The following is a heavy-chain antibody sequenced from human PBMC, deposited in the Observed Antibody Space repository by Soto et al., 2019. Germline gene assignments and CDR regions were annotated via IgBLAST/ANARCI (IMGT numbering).Heavy chain of an antibody. CDR2: IYYSGST. J-gene: IGHJ6*03. Sequence: SETLSLTCTVSGGSISSYYWSWIRQPPGKGLEWIGYIYYSGSTNYNPSLKSRVTISVDTSKNQFSLKLSSVTAADTAVYYCARFMTNHYMDVWGKGTTVTSP. V-gene: IGHV4-59*01. CDR1: GGSISSYY. CDR3: ARFMTNHYMDV.